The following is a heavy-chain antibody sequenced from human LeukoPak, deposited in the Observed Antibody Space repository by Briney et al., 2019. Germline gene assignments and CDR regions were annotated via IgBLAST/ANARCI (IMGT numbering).Heavy chain of an antibody. D-gene: IGHD4-17*01. CDR2: IHTSGDT. CDR3: IVFGDSNH. CDR1: GLTGSHNY. J-gene: IGHJ5*02. V-gene: IGHV3-53*01. Sequence: GGSLRLSCATSGLTGSHNYVSWVRQAPGKGLEWVSAIHTSGDTCYADSVKGRFTISRDTSKNTLYLQINSLRVEDTAVYYCIVFGDSNHWGQGTLVTVSS.